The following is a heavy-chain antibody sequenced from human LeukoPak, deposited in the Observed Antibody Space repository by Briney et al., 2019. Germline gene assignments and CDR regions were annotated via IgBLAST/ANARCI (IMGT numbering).Heavy chain of an antibody. D-gene: IGHD6-13*01. CDR3: ASGGAAAGTGLCYFDY. V-gene: IGHV3-23*01. CDR1: GFTFSSFA. J-gene: IGHJ4*02. Sequence: GGSLRLSCAASGFTFSSFAMSWVRQAPGKRLEWVSVISGSGGSTYYADSVKGRFTISRDNSKNTLHLQMNSLRAEDTAVYYCASGGAAAGTGLCYFDYWGQGTLVTVSS. CDR2: ISGSGGST.